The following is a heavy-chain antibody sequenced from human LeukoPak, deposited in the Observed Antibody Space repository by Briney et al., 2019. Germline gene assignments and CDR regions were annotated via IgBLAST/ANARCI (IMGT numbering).Heavy chain of an antibody. V-gene: IGHV3-30*04. CDR3: AREDRLSPYYYYMDV. CDR2: ISYDGSNK. Sequence: GGSLRLSCAASGFTFSNYAMHWVRQAPGKGLEWVAVISYDGSNKYYADSVKGRFTISRDNSKNTLYLQMNSLRAEDTAVYYCAREDRLSPYYYYMDVWGKGPRSPSP. CDR1: GFTFSNYA. J-gene: IGHJ6*03. D-gene: IGHD3-16*01.